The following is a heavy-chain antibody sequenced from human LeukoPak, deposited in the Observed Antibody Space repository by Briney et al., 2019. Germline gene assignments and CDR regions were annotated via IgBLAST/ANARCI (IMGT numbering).Heavy chain of an antibody. CDR1: GFTFSSYA. CDR3: ARKGGTSDYYYYMDV. CDR2: ISGSGGST. D-gene: IGHD1-1*01. Sequence: GGSLRLSCAASGFTFSSYAMSWVRQAPGKGLEWVSAISGSGGSTYYADSVKGRFTISRDNSHNALYLQMSSLRADDTAIYYCARKGGTSDYYYYMDVWGKGTTVTVSS. V-gene: IGHV3-23*01. J-gene: IGHJ6*03.